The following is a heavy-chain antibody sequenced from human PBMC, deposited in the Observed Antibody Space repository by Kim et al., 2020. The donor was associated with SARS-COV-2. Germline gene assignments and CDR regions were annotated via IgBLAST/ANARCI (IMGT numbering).Heavy chain of an antibody. CDR1: GFTFSSYS. CDR2: ISSSSSYI. J-gene: IGHJ4*02. CDR3: ARGLRGGSYTFDY. D-gene: IGHD2-15*01. Sequence: GGSLRLSCAASGFTFSSYSMNWVRQAPGKGLEWVSSISSSSSYIYYADSVKGRFTISRDNAKNSLYLQMNSRRAEDTAVYYCARGLRGGSYTFDYWGQGTLVTFSS. V-gene: IGHV3-21*01.